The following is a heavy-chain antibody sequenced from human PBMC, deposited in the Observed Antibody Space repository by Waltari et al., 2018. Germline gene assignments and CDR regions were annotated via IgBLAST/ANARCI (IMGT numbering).Heavy chain of an antibody. CDR1: GLTFGHYG. V-gene: IGHV3-33*01. CDR2: IWFDGIGK. Sequence: QVQVVESGGGVVQPGRSLRLSCGVSGLTFGHYGMHWVRQAPGKGLEWVAIIWFDGIGKYYADSVKGRFTISRDNSKNSLYLQMNSLRAEDTAVYYCATTSGTNWHLNYWGQGTLVTVSS. D-gene: IGHD1-1*01. J-gene: IGHJ4*02. CDR3: ATTSGTNWHLNY.